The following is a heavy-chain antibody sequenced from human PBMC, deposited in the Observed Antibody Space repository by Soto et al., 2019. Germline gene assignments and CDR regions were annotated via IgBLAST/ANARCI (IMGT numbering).Heavy chain of an antibody. D-gene: IGHD3-16*02. V-gene: IGHV1-69*13. Sequence: SVKVSCKASGGTFSSYAISWVRQAPGQGLEWMGGIIPIFGTANYAQKFQGRVTITADESTSTAYMELSSLRSEDTAVYYCASTINYDYFWWSYRHHAYYYYGMDVWGQGTTVTVSS. CDR3: ASTINYDYFWWSYRHHAYYYYGMDV. CDR2: IIPIFGTA. J-gene: IGHJ6*02. CDR1: GGTFSSYA.